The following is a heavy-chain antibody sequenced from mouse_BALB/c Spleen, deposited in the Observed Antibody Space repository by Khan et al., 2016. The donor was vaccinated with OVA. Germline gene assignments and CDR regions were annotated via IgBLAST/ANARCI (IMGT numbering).Heavy chain of an antibody. CDR1: GYTFTDYA. D-gene: IGHD2-3*01. J-gene: IGHJ2*01. V-gene: IGHV1S137*01. Sequence: QVQLQQSGPELVRPGVSVKISCKGSGYTFTDYAIHWVKQSHAKSLEWIGLISSYSGNTNYKQKFKDKATMTVDKSSSTAYMELARLTSEDSAIXYCTIPAYDGDYDYWGQGTTLTVSS. CDR3: TIPAYDGDYDY. CDR2: ISSYSGNT.